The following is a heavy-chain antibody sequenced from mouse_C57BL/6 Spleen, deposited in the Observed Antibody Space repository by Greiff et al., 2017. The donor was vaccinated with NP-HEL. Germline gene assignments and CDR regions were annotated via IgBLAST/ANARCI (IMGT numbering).Heavy chain of an antibody. V-gene: IGHV5-6*01. CDR3: ARHEGHYYAMDY. CDR2: ISSGGSYT. J-gene: IGHJ4*01. CDR1: GFTFSSYG. Sequence: EVQLVESGGDLVKPGGSLKLSCAASGFTFSSYGMSWVRQTPDKRLEWVATISSGGSYTYYPDSVKGRFTISRDNAKNTLYLQMSSLKSEDTAMYYCARHEGHYYAMDYWGQGTSVTVSS.